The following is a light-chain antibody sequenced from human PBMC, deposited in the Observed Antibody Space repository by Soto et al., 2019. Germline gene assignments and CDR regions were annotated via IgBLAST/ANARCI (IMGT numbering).Light chain of an antibody. V-gene: IGLV2-8*01. CDR1: SSDVGAYNY. J-gene: IGLJ1*01. CDR2: DVI. CDR3: CSYTTSSTYV. Sequence: QSALTQPPSASGSPGQTVAISCTGTSSDVGAYNYASWYQQHPGKAPKLMIYDVIQRPSGVPARFSGSKSGNTASLTVSGLQPEDEADYYCCSYTTSSTYVFGTGTKLTVL.